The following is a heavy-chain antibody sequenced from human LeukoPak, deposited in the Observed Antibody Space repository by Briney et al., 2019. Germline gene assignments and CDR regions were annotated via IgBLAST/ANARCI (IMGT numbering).Heavy chain of an antibody. D-gene: IGHD5-12*01. J-gene: IGHJ5*02. V-gene: IGHV4-39*01. CDR2: AYYSGST. CDR1: GGSLSTTSYY. CDR3: AGDSGYDSINWFDP. Sequence: PSETLSLTCTVSGGSLSTTSYYWGWIRQPPGKGLEWIGSAYYSGSTYYNPSLKSRVTISVDTSKNQFSLKLSSVTAADTAVYYCAGDSGYDSINWFDPWGQGTLVTVSS.